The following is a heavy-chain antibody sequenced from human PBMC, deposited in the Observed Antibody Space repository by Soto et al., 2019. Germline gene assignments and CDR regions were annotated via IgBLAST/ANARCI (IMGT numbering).Heavy chain of an antibody. CDR1: GGTFSSYA. J-gene: IGHJ6*02. CDR2: IIPIFGTA. V-gene: IGHV1-69*06. CDR3: VSTGYSSSWKIYYYYGIDV. Sequence: QVQLVQSGAEVKKPGSSVKVSCKASGGTFSSYAISWVRQAPGQGIEWMGGIIPIFGTANYAQKFQGRVTITADKSTSTAYMELSSMSSEDTAVYYCVSTGYSSSWKIYYYYGIDVWGQGTTVTVSS. D-gene: IGHD6-13*01.